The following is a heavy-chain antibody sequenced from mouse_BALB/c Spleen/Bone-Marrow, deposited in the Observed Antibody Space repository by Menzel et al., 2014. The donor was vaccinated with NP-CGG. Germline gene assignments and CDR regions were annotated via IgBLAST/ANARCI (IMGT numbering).Heavy chain of an antibody. J-gene: IGHJ2*01. CDR2: ILPGSGST. D-gene: IGHD1-1*01. CDR3: ARNYGFDY. CDR1: GYTFSSYW. V-gene: IGHV1-9*01. Sequence: QVQLQQSGAELMKPGASVKISCKATGYTFSSYWIEWVKQRPGHGLEWIGEILPGSGSTNYNEKFKGKATFTADTSSSTAYMQHSSLASEDSDVYYCARNYGFDYWGQGTTLTVSS.